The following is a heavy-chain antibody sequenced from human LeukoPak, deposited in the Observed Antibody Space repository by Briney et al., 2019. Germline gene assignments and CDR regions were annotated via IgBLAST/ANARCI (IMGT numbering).Heavy chain of an antibody. Sequence: PGGSLRLSCAASGFTFSSYAMSWVRQAPGKGLEWVSAISGSGGSTYYADSVKGRFTISRDNSKNTLYLQMNSLRAEDTAVYYCAKDAGGYYDSSGYFHGAIDIWGQGTMVTVSS. CDR1: GFTFSSYA. CDR3: AKDAGGYYDSSGYFHGAIDI. D-gene: IGHD3-22*01. V-gene: IGHV3-23*01. CDR2: ISGSGGST. J-gene: IGHJ3*02.